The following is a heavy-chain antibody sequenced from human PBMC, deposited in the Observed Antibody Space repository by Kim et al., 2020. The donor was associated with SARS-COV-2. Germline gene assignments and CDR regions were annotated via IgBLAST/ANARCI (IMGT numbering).Heavy chain of an antibody. Sequence: GGSLRLSCAASAFTFSSYWMHWVRQVPGKGPVWVSRINSDGSSTTYEDSVKGRFTISRDNAKNTLYLQMNSLRAEDTAVYYCARGSSIAMTTALLYWGQGTLVTVSS. CDR1: AFTFSSYW. V-gene: IGHV3-74*01. J-gene: IGHJ4*02. CDR3: ARGSSIAMTTALLY. D-gene: IGHD4-4*01. CDR2: INSDGSST.